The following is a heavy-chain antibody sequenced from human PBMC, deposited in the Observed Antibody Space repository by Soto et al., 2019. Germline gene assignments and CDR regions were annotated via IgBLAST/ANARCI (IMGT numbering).Heavy chain of an antibody. CDR2: IYYSGST. Sequence: SETLSLTCTVSGGSISSYYWSWIRQPPGKGLEWIGYIYYSGSTNYNPSLKSRVTISVDTSKNQFSLKLSSVTAADTAVYYCARIRYYDFWSGYKGGGGYYYYMDVWGKGTTVTVSS. J-gene: IGHJ6*03. CDR3: ARIRYYDFWSGYKGGGGYYYYMDV. V-gene: IGHV4-59*01. D-gene: IGHD3-3*01. CDR1: GGSISSYY.